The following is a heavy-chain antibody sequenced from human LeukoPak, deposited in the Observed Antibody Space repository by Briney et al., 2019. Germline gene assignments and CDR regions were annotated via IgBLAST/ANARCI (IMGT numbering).Heavy chain of an antibody. V-gene: IGHV1-8*01. CDR1: GYTFTSYD. D-gene: IGHD6-13*01. CDR3: ARRSTDSSNWDPYYYYGMDV. J-gene: IGHJ6*02. Sequence: ASVKVSCKASGYTFTSYDINWVRQATGQGLEWMGWMNPNSGNTGYAQKFQGRVTMTRNTSISTAYMELSSPTSEDTAVYYCARRSTDSSNWDPYYYYGMDVWGQGTTVTVSS. CDR2: MNPNSGNT.